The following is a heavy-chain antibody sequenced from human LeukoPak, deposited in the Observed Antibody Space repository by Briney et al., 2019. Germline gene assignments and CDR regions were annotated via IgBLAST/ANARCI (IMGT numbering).Heavy chain of an antibody. V-gene: IGHV3-66*02. Sequence: GGSLRLSCAASGFTVSSNYMSWVRQAPGKRLEWVSVIYSGGSTYYADSVKGRFTISRDNSKNTLYLQMNSLRAEDTAVYYCARDKRLSDAFDIWGQGTMVTVSS. D-gene: IGHD4/OR15-4a*01. J-gene: IGHJ3*02. CDR3: ARDKRLSDAFDI. CDR2: IYSGGST. CDR1: GFTVSSNY.